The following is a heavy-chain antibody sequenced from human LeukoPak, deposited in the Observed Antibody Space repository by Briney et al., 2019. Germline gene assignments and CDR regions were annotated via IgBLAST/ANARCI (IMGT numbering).Heavy chain of an antibody. CDR3: ARDSGSSSWYTNDFDY. CDR1: AFTFRTYW. CDR2: IKPDGLEK. Sequence: PGGSLRLSCAASAFTFRTYWMSWVRQAPGKGLEWVAKIKPDGLEKYYVDSVEGRFTISRDDAKNSLSLQMNSLRAEDTAVYYCARDSGSSSWYTNDFDYWGQGTLVTVSS. V-gene: IGHV3-7*01. J-gene: IGHJ4*02. D-gene: IGHD6-13*01.